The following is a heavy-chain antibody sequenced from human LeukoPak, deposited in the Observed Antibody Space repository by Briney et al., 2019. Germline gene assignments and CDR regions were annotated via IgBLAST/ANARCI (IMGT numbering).Heavy chain of an antibody. CDR3: ARGDSGRFDY. D-gene: IGHD3-10*01. Sequence: PSETLSLTCAVYGGSFSGYYWSWIRQPPGKGLEWIGEINHSGSTNYNPSLKSRVTISVDTSKNQFPLKLSSVTAADTAVYYCARGDSGRFDYWGQGTLVTVSS. J-gene: IGHJ4*02. V-gene: IGHV4-34*01. CDR1: GGSFSGYY. CDR2: INHSGST.